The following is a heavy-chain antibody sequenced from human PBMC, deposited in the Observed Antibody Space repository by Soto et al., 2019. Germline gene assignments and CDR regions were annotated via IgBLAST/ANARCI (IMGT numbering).Heavy chain of an antibody. CDR1: GFSLSTSGVG. CDR3: AHRRPGLGRYYDL. CDR2: IYWDDDK. Sequence: QMTLQESGPPLVKPTQTLTLTCTFSGFSLSTSGVGVGWIRQPPGKALEWLALIYWDDDKRYSPSLKSRLTGTKGTSKDLVVLTLTTMYPVDTPTDYCAHRRPGLGRYYDLSGRGPQVTVSS. V-gene: IGHV2-5*02. J-gene: IGHJ2*01. D-gene: IGHD3-9*01.